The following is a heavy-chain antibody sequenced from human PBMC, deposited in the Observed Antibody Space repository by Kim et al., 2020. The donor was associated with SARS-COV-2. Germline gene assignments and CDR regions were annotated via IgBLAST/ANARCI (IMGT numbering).Heavy chain of an antibody. V-gene: IGHV3-30*02. J-gene: IGHJ4*02. Sequence: YADPVKGRFTISRDNSQSTLYRQMNSLGAEDTAVYYCAKDPGVLTGYYMDYWGQGTLLTVTS. CDR3: AKDPGVLTGYYMDY. D-gene: IGHD3-9*01.